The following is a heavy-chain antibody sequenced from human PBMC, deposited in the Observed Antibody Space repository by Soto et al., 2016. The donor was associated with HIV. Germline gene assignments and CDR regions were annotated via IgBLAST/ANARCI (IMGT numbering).Heavy chain of an antibody. CDR2: IKSKTDGGTT. Sequence: EVQLVESGGGLVEPGRSLRLSCEASGFSFNNAWMNWVRQAPGKGLEWVGRIKSKTDGGTTIYAAPVKDRFIISRDDSKNTLHLQMNSLKTEDTAVYFCTTGLQYWGRGTLVIVSS. CDR1: GFSFNNAW. D-gene: IGHD2-15*01. CDR3: TTGLQY. V-gene: IGHV3-15*01. J-gene: IGHJ4*02.